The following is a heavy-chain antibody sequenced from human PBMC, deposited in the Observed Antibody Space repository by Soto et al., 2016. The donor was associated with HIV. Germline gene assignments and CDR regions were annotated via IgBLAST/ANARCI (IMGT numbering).Heavy chain of an antibody. CDR3: ARDPRTYYYDSSGYYYVGFFDY. V-gene: IGHV3-21*01. Sequence: EVQLVESGGGLVKPGGSLRLSCAASGFTFSSYSMNWVRQAPGKGLEWVSSISSSSSYIYYADSVKGRFTISRDNAKNSLYLQMNSLRAEDTAVYYCARDPRTYYYDSSGYYYVGFFDYWAREPWSPS. D-gene: IGHD3-22*01. CDR1: GFTFSSYS. CDR2: ISSSSSYI. J-gene: IGHJ4*02.